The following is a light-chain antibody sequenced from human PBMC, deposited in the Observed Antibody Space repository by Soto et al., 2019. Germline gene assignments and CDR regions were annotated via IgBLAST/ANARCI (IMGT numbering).Light chain of an antibody. V-gene: IGLV7-43*01. CDR1: TGAVTSGYY. J-gene: IGLJ2*01. Sequence: QAVVTQEPSLTVSPGGTVTLTCASSTGAVTSGYYPNWFQQKPGQAPRALIYITSNKHSWTTARFSGYLLGGKAALTLSGVQPEDEAEYYCLLYYGGAVVFGGGTKLTVL. CDR3: LLYYGGAVV. CDR2: ITS.